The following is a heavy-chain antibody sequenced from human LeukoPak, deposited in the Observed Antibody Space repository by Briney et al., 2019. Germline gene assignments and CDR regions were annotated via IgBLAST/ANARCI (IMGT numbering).Heavy chain of an antibody. CDR1: GVSISTSRYY. D-gene: IGHD6-13*01. Sequence: PSETLSLTCTVSGVSISTSRYYWGWIRQPPGKGLEWIGNIYYTGPTYYNASLESRVTISLDTSKNQFFLKLNSVTAADTAVYYCARRSAAGTLNWLSWFAPWGQGTLGTVSS. V-gene: IGHV4-39*01. CDR2: IYYTGPT. CDR3: ARRSAAGTLNWLSWFAP. J-gene: IGHJ5*02.